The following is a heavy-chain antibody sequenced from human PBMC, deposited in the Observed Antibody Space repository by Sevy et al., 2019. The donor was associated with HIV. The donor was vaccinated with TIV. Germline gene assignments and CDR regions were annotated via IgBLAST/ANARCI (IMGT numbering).Heavy chain of an antibody. V-gene: IGHV3-23*01. CDR3: AKDVRYDSSGYFDY. Sequence: GGSLRLSCAASRLTLRSYAMSWVRQAPGKGLEWVSPISGSGVSTYYADSVKGRFTISRDNSKNTLYLQMNSLRAEDTAVYYCAKDVRYDSSGYFDYWGQGILVTVSS. D-gene: IGHD3-22*01. CDR2: ISGSGVST. CDR1: RLTLRSYA. J-gene: IGHJ4*02.